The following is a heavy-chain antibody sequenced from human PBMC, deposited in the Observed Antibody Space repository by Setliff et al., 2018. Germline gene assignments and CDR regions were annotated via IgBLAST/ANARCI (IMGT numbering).Heavy chain of an antibody. CDR2: ISDRNDYS. CDR3: ARDANWGIERGFDS. Sequence: LRLSCAASGFTFSSYSFSWVRQAPGKGLEWVSFISDRNDYSFYADSVKGRFTISRDNTKNLLYLHMHSLRIDDTAVYFCARDANWGIERGFDSWGQGTQVTVSS. V-gene: IGHV3-21*01. D-gene: IGHD7-27*01. CDR1: GFTFSSYS. J-gene: IGHJ4*02.